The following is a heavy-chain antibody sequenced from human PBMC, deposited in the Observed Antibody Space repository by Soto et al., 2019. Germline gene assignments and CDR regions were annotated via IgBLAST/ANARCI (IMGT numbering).Heavy chain of an antibody. Sequence: QLQLQESGPGLVKPSETLSLTCTVSGGSISSSSYYWGWIRQPPGKGLEWIGSIYYSGSTYYNPSLKSRVTISVDTSKNQFSLKLSSVTAADTAVYYCARIGSMIVVALDYWGQGTLVTVSS. CDR2: IYYSGST. D-gene: IGHD3-22*01. CDR3: ARIGSMIVVALDY. V-gene: IGHV4-39*01. CDR1: GGSISSSSYY. J-gene: IGHJ4*02.